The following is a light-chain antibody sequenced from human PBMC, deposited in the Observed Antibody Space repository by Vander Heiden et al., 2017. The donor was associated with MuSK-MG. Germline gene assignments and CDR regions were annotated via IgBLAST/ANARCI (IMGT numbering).Light chain of an antibody. CDR1: QGISTY. CDR3: QQANSYPIT. J-gene: IGKJ5*01. Sequence: DIQMTQSPSSVSASVGDRVAITCRASQGISTYLAWYQQKPGEAPKLLIYAASNLASGVPSRFSGSGSGADFTLTINSLQPEDFATYYCQQANSYPITFGQGTRREIK. CDR2: AAS. V-gene: IGKV1-12*01.